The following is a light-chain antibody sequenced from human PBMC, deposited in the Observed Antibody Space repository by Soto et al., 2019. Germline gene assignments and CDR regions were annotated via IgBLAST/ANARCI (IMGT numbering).Light chain of an antibody. CDR3: QHYGTPSWT. J-gene: IGKJ1*01. Sequence: EIVLMQSPGTLSLSPGERATLSCGASQSVSSRYLAWYQQKPGQAPRLLIFGASSRATGIPDRFSGSGSGTDFTLTINRLGPEDFAVYYCQHYGTPSWTFGQGTRVDIK. CDR2: GAS. CDR1: QSVSSRY. V-gene: IGKV3-20*01.